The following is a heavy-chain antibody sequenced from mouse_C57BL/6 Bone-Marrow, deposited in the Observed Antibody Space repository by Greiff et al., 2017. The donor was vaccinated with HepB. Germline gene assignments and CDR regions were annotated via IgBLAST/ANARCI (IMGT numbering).Heavy chain of an antibody. D-gene: IGHD1-1*01. CDR2: IYPRSGNI. V-gene: IGHV1-81*01. CDR1: GYTFTSYG. CDR3: ARDPYYYGSDYAMDY. Sequence: VQLQQSGAELARPGASVKLSCKASGYTFTSYGISWVKQRTGQGLEWIGEIYPRSGNIYYNEKFKGKATLTADKSSSTAYMELRSLTSEDSAVYFCARDPYYYGSDYAMDYWGQGTSVTVSA. J-gene: IGHJ4*01.